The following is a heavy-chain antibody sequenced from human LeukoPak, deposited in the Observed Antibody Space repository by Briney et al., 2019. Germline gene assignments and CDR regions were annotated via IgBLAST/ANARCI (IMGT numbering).Heavy chain of an antibody. CDR3: ARHLSGDGI. J-gene: IGHJ3*02. V-gene: IGHV3-66*04. CDR2: IYSSGST. Sequence: GGSLRLSCAASGFTFSGYAMTWVRQAPGKGLEWVSIIYSSGSTYYADSVKGRFTISRDNSKNTLYLQMNSLRDEDTAVYYCARHLSGDGIWGQGTMVTVSS. CDR1: GFTFSGYA. D-gene: IGHD4-17*01.